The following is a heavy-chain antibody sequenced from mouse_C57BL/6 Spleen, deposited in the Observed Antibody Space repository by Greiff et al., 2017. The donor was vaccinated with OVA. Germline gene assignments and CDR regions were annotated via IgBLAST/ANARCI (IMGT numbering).Heavy chain of an antibody. CDR1: GFTFSSYA. CDR2: ISSGGDYI. D-gene: IGHD2-3*01. Sequence: EVQRVESGEGLVKPGGSLKLSCAASGFTFSSYAMSWVRQTPEKRLEWVAYISSGGDYIYYADTVKGRFTISRDNARNTLYLQMSSLKSEDTAMYYCTRLYDGYYFFAYWGQGTLVTVSA. CDR3: TRLYDGYYFFAY. V-gene: IGHV5-9-1*02. J-gene: IGHJ3*01.